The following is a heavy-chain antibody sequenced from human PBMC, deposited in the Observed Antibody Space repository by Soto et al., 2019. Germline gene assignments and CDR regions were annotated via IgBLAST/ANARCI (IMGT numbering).Heavy chain of an antibody. D-gene: IGHD5-12*01. V-gene: IGHV3-30*18. CDR3: AKPGLVATIMSHFDY. Sequence: QVQLVESGGGVVQPGRSLRLSCAASGFTFSNYGMHWVRQAPGKGLEWVAVISYDGNNEYYADSVKGRFTSSRDNSKNTLYLQMNSLRAEDTAVYYCAKPGLVATIMSHFDYWGQGSLVTVSS. CDR2: ISYDGNNE. J-gene: IGHJ4*02. CDR1: GFTFSNYG.